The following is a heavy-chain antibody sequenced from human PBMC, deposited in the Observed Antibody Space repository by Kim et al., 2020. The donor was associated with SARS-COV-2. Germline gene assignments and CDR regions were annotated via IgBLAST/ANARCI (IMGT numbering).Heavy chain of an antibody. CDR1: GGSISSSSYY. CDR3: ARWVGPPSRFDP. D-gene: IGHD3-16*01. Sequence: SETLSLTCTVSGGSISSSSYYWGWIRQPPGKGLEWIGSIHYSGSTYYNPSLKSRVTISVDTSKNQFSLKLSSVTAADTAVYYCARWVGPPSRFDPWGQGTLVTVSS. V-gene: IGHV4-39*01. J-gene: IGHJ5*02. CDR2: IHYSGST.